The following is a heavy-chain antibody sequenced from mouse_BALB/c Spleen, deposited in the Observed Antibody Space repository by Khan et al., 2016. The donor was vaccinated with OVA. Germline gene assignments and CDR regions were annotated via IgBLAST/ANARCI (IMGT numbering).Heavy chain of an antibody. CDR3: AKVKYCSRDYVDY. CDR1: GYTFSNYW. CDR2: ILPGSGNT. V-gene: IGHV1-9*01. Sequence: QVQLKQSGAELMKPGASVKISCKATGYTFSNYWIEWVKQRPGHGLEWIGEILPGSGNTNYTERFKGKATFTSDTSSNTAYMQLSSLTSEDSAVYFCAKVKYCSRDYVDYWGQGTILTVSS. J-gene: IGHJ2*01. D-gene: IGHD1-1*01.